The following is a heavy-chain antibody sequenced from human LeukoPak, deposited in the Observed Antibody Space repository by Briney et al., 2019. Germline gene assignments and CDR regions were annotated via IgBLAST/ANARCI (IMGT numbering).Heavy chain of an antibody. D-gene: IGHD5-24*01. Sequence: SETLSLTCTVFGASISSYYWSWIRQPAGKGLEWIGRIYATGSTNYNPSLKSRVSMSVDASKNQFSLKLGSVTAADTAVYYCARLREGSMATMQGWGQGTLVTVSS. CDR1: GASISSYY. CDR3: ARLREGSMATMQG. J-gene: IGHJ4*02. CDR2: IYATGST. V-gene: IGHV4-4*07.